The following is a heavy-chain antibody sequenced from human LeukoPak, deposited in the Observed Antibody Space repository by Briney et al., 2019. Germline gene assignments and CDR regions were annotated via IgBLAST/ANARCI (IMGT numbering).Heavy chain of an antibody. CDR2: ISTDGSST. Sequence: PGGSLRLSCAACVFTFSSYWMHWVREAPGKGRVWVSRISTDGSSTHSPDSVKGRLTISRDNAKNSLYLQMNSLRAEATAVYSCVREYSSSSGRAFDMWGQETIVTVSP. J-gene: IGHJ3*02. V-gene: IGHV3-74*01. CDR3: VREYSSSSGRAFDM. CDR1: VFTFSSYW. D-gene: IGHD6-6*01.